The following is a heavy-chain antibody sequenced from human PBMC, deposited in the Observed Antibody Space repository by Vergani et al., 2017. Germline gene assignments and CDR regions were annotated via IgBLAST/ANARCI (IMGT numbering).Heavy chain of an antibody. Sequence: EEQLVESGGGLVQPGGSLRLSCAASGFIFSNYEMNWVRQAPGKGLEWLSYIGNSGASIYYADSVKGRFTISRDNAKNSLFLQMNSLRADDTAVYYCATTGDSSGYYPGDAFDIWGQGTMVTVSS. CDR2: IGNSGASI. CDR3: ATTGDSSGYYPGDAFDI. CDR1: GFIFSNYE. J-gene: IGHJ3*02. V-gene: IGHV3-48*03. D-gene: IGHD3-22*01.